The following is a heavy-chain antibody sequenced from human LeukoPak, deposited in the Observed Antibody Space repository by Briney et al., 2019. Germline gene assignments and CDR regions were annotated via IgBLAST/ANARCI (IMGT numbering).Heavy chain of an antibody. D-gene: IGHD6-19*01. CDR2: ISGSGDGT. Sequence: GGSLILSCAASGLTPSRCGMSWVRQAPGKGLEWVSAISGSGDGTYYADSVKGRFTFSRDNSKSMLYLEMNSLRAEDTATYYCAARPTSAAVAPSDFWGQGTLVTVSS. CDR1: GLTPSRCG. V-gene: IGHV3-23*01. CDR3: AARPTSAAVAPSDF. J-gene: IGHJ4*02.